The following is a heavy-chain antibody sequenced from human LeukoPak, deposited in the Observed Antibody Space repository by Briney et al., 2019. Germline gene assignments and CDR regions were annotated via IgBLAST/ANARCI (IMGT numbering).Heavy chain of an antibody. CDR2: INSDGSST. J-gene: IGHJ4*02. D-gene: IGHD6-6*01. CDR1: GFTFSSYW. CDR3: ARGLSGYASSLGY. Sequence: GGSLRLSCAASGFTFSSYWMHWVRQAPGKGLVWVSRINSDGSSTSYADSVRGRFSISRDNAKNTLYLQMNSLRAEDTAVYYYARGLSGYASSLGYWGQGTLVTVSA. V-gene: IGHV3-74*01.